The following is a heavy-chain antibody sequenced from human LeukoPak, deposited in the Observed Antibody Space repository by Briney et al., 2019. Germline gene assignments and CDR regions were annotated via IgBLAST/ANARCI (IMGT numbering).Heavy chain of an antibody. Sequence: SETLSLTCTVSGGSISSYYWSRIRQPPGEGLEWIGYIYYSGSTNYNPSLKSRVTISVDTSKNQFSLKLSSVTAADTAVYYCARAGSDYGNYYGMDVWGQGTTVTVSS. D-gene: IGHD4-17*01. V-gene: IGHV4-59*01. CDR2: IYYSGST. CDR1: GGSISSYY. J-gene: IGHJ6*02. CDR3: ARAGSDYGNYYGMDV.